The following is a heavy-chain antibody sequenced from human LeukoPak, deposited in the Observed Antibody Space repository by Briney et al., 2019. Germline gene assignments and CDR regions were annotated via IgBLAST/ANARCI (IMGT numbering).Heavy chain of an antibody. V-gene: IGHV3-7*01. J-gene: IGHJ6*03. CDR3: AREAYSGYDLVYYYYYYMDV. D-gene: IGHD5-12*01. CDR2: ITQDGSEK. CDR1: GFTFHSYA. Sequence: GGSVTLSCAACGFTFHSYAMSWVPQAPGKGLEGVANITQDGSEKYHADSVKGRFTISRDNAQNTLYLQMNSLRADDTAVYYCAREAYSGYDLVYYYYYYMDVWGKGTTVTVSS.